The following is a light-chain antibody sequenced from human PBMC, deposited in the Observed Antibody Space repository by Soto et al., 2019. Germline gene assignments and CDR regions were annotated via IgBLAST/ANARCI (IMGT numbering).Light chain of an antibody. CDR2: AAS. J-gene: IGKJ4*01. CDR1: QSISNY. V-gene: IGKV1-39*01. CDR3: QETFSTPSFT. Sequence: DIQMTQSPSPLSASVGDGVPITCRASQSISNYVNWYQQKPGKAPKLMIYAASRLQSGVPSRFSGTGSRTDFILTISSLQPEDFSTYYCQETFSTPSFTLGGGTKVDIK.